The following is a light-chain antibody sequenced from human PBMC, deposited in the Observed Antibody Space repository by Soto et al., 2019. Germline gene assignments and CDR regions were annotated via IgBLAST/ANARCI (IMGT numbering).Light chain of an antibody. Sequence: AIQMTQSPSSLSASVGDRVTITCRASQGIGDELGWYQQKPGKAPKLLIYGASTLQSGVPSRFSGRGSGTDFTLTISSLQPEDFATYYCLQDYDFPWTFGQGTRWIS. J-gene: IGKJ1*01. CDR1: QGIGDE. CDR2: GAS. CDR3: LQDYDFPWT. V-gene: IGKV1-6*01.